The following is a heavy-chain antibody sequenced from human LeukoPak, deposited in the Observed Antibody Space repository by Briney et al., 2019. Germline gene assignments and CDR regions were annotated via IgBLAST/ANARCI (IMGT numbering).Heavy chain of an antibody. CDR2: ISAYDGNT. Sequence: GASVKVSCKASGYTFTSYGISWVRQAPGQGLEWMGWISAYDGNTNYAQKLQGRVTMTTDTSTSTAYMELRSLRSDDTAVYYCARGSPAMVYYGMNVWGQGTTVTVSS. V-gene: IGHV1-18*01. J-gene: IGHJ6*02. D-gene: IGHD5-18*01. CDR1: GYTFTSYG. CDR3: ARGSPAMVYYGMNV.